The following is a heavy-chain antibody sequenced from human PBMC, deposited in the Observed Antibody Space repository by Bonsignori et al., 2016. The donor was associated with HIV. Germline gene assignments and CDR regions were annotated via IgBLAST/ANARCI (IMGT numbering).Heavy chain of an antibody. CDR2: ISSSSSYI. V-gene: IGHV3-21*01. CDR3: ARVPPGGSGYYYGDAFDI. J-gene: IGHJ3*02. Sequence: VRQMPGKGLEWVSSISSSSSYIYYADSVKGRFTISRDNAKNSLYLQMNSLRAEDTAVYYCARVPPGGSGYYYGDAFDIWGQGTMVTVSS. D-gene: IGHD3-22*01.